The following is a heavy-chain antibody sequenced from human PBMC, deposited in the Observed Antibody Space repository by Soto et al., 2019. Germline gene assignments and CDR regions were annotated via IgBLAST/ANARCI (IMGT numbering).Heavy chain of an antibody. CDR1: GGTFSSYA. CDR3: ARPSDLSSGWRNWFDP. J-gene: IGHJ5*02. Sequence: SVKVSCKASGGTFSSYAISWVRQAPGQGLEWMGGIIPIFGTANYAQKFQGRVTVTADKSTSTAYMELSSLRSEDTAVYYCARPSDLSSGWRNWFDPWGQGTLVTVSS. D-gene: IGHD6-19*01. V-gene: IGHV1-69*06. CDR2: IIPIFGTA.